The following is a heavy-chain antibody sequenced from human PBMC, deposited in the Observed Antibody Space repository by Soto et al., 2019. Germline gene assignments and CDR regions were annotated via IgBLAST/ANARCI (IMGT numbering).Heavy chain of an antibody. V-gene: IGHV3-30*18. CDR1: GFTFSSYD. D-gene: IGHD2-8*01. CDR2: ISYDGKNK. Sequence: QVQLVESGGGVVRPGRSLRLSCTASGFTFSSYDMHWVRQAPGKGPEWVTLISYDGKNKLYADSVKGRFTISRDNSKNTHYLQMNSLRIEDTALYYCAKGAFRYCSDGVCPRGYYYALDVWGQGTTVTVSS. J-gene: IGHJ6*02. CDR3: AKGAFRYCSDGVCPRGYYYALDV.